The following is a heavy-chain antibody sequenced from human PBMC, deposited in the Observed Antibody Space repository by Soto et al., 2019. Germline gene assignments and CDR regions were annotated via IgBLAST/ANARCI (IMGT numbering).Heavy chain of an antibody. Sequence: GGFLRLSCAASGFTFSGYGMHWVRQAPGKGLEWVAVISYDGSNKYYADSVKGRFTISRDNAQNPLFLQMDSLGPDDTALYYCVKDGDNTGYYFTYYFDHWGHGAPVTVSS. CDR3: VKDGDNTGYYFTYYFDH. CDR2: ISYDGSNK. D-gene: IGHD3-22*01. V-gene: IGHV3-30*18. CDR1: GFTFSGYG. J-gene: IGHJ4*01.